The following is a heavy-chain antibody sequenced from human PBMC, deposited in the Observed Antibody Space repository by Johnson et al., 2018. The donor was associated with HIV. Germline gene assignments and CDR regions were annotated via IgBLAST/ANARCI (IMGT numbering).Heavy chain of an antibody. Sequence: EVQLVESGGGVVQPGGSLRLSCAASGFSFSSYWMTWVRQAPGKGLEWVANIRQDGGERYSVDSVKGRFIISRDNSKNTLYLQMNSLRAEDTAVYYCANFRYYYDTHDAFDIWGQGTMVTVSS. J-gene: IGHJ3*02. D-gene: IGHD3-22*01. CDR3: ANFRYYYDTHDAFDI. CDR2: IRQDGGER. CDR1: GFSFSSYW. V-gene: IGHV3-7*05.